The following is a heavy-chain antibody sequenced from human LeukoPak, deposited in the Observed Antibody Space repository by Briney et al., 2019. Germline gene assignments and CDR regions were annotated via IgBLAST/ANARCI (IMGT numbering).Heavy chain of an antibody. CDR2: SYYSGST. CDR1: GGSISSYY. CDR3: AGAIGSYYAFDF. D-gene: IGHD1-26*01. J-gene: IGHJ3*01. Sequence: PSETLSLTCTVSGGSISSYYWSWIRQPPGKGLEWIGYSYYSGSTNYNPSLKSRDTISVDTSKNQFSLKLSSVTAADTAVYYCAGAIGSYYAFDFWGQGTMVTVSS. V-gene: IGHV4-59*01.